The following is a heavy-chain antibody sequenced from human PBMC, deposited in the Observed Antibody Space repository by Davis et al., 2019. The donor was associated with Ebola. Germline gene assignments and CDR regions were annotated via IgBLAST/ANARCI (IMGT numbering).Heavy chain of an antibody. J-gene: IGHJ6*02. CDR1: GYTFTSYD. D-gene: IGHD4-11*01. Sequence: AASVKVSCKASGYTFTSYDINWVRQATGQGLEWMGWMNPNSGNTGYAQKFQGRVTMTRNTSISTAYMELSSLRSEDTAVYYCARDTPHDTVHYYYYGMDVWGQGTTVTVSS. CDR2: MNPNSGNT. CDR3: ARDTPHDTVHYYYYGMDV. V-gene: IGHV1-8*01.